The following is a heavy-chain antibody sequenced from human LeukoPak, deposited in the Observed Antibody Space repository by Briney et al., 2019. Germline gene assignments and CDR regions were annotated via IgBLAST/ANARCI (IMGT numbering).Heavy chain of an antibody. Sequence: SQTLSLTCAISGDSVSSNSAAWNWIRQSPSRGLEWLGRTYYRSKWYNDYAVSVKSRITINPDTSKNQFSLQLNSVTPEDTAVYYCAKEKIAVAGRYYYYYGMGVWGQGTTVTVSS. CDR2: TYYRSKWYN. CDR1: GDSVSSNSAA. CDR3: AKEKIAVAGRYYYYYGMGV. J-gene: IGHJ6*02. V-gene: IGHV6-1*01. D-gene: IGHD6-19*01.